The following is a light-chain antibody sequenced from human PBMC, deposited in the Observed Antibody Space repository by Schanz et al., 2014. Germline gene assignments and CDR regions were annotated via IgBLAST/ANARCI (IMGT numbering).Light chain of an antibody. V-gene: IGLV2-8*01. CDR3: SSYASSTTYV. J-gene: IGLJ1*01. CDR2: EIN. Sequence: QSVLTQPPSASGSPGQSVTFSCTGTSSDVGGYNYVSWYQQHPGKAPKLMIYEINKRPSGVPDRFSGSKSGNTASLTVSGLQAEDEADYYCSSYASSTTYVFGTGTKLTVL. CDR1: SSDVGGYNY.